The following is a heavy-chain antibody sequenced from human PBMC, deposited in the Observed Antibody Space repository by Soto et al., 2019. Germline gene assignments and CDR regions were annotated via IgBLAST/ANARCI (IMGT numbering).Heavy chain of an antibody. CDR3: ARSRSGYSYGGRYYYGMDV. V-gene: IGHV3-33*01. CDR2: IWYDGSNK. Sequence: PGGSLRLSCAASGFTFSSYGMHWVRQAPGKGLEWVAVIWYDGSNKYYADSVKGRFTISRDNSKNTLYLQMNSLRAEDTAVYYCARSRSGYSYGGRYYYGMDVWGQGTTVTVSS. D-gene: IGHD5-18*01. J-gene: IGHJ6*02. CDR1: GFTFSSYG.